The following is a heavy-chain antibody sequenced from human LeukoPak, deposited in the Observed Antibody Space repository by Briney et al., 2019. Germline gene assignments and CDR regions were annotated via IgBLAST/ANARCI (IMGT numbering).Heavy chain of an antibody. CDR1: GFIFDAHG. Sequence: GGSLRLSCAASGFIFDAHGMHWVRQAPGKGLEWVSGISWSSGIIGYADSVKGRFTISRDNSKNTLYLQMNSLRAEDTAVYYCAKLPGGFGELFHAFDIWGQGTMVTVSS. V-gene: IGHV3-9*01. CDR3: AKLPGGFGELFHAFDI. D-gene: IGHD3-10*01. CDR2: ISWSSGII. J-gene: IGHJ3*02.